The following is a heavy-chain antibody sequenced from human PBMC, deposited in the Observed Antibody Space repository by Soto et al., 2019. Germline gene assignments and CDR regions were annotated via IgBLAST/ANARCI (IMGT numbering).Heavy chain of an antibody. D-gene: IGHD3-10*01. CDR2: IYTSGST. Sequence: SETLSLTCTVSGGSVSSGRYYWSWIRQPAGKGLEWIGRIYTSGSTNYNPSLKSRVTMSVDTSKNQFSLKLSSVTAADTAVYYCARGGKLLWFGWGLDYWGQGTLVTVSS. J-gene: IGHJ4*02. V-gene: IGHV4-61*02. CDR3: ARGGKLLWFGWGLDY. CDR1: GGSVSSGRYY.